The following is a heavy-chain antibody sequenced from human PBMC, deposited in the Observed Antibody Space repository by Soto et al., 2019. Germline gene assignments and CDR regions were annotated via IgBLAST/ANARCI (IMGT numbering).Heavy chain of an antibody. Sequence: PGGSLRLSCAASGFTFSSYAMSWVRQAPGKGLEWVSTISDSGSTYYADSVKGRFTISRDISKNTLYVQMSSLRAEDTAVYYCAKGGEGYCSGTSCLYHLDAWGKGTTATVSS. V-gene: IGHV3-23*01. D-gene: IGHD2-2*01. J-gene: IGHJ6*03. CDR2: ISDSGST. CDR1: GFTFSSYA. CDR3: AKGGEGYCSGTSCLYHLDA.